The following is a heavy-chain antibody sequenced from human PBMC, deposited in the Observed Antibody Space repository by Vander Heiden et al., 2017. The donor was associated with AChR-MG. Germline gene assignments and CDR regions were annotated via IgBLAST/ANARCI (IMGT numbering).Heavy chain of an antibody. CDR2: ISGSGGGT. Sequence: EVQLLESGGGLVQPGGSLRLSCAASGFTFRRCAMTWVRPAPGKGLEWVSGISGSGGGTYYADSVKGRFTISRDNSKNTLYLQMNSLRAEDTAVYYCANRPFYDDFDYWGQGTLVTVSS. CDR1: GFTFRRCA. CDR3: ANRPFYDDFDY. D-gene: IGHD5-12*01. J-gene: IGHJ4*02. V-gene: IGHV3-23*01.